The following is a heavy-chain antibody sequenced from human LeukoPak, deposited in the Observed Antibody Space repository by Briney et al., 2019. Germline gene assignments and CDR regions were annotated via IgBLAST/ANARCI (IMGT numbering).Heavy chain of an antibody. CDR1: GGSVTSDY. Sequence: SETLSLTCNVAGGSVTSDYWSWIRQPSGKGLEWLGFNHYGGSTNVNPSLESRVTISLDTSKNQFSLKLNSVTAADTAVYYCARRTNRGVHHYFDYWGQGILVTVSS. D-gene: IGHD3-10*01. V-gene: IGHV4-59*08. CDR3: ARRTNRGVHHYFDY. J-gene: IGHJ4*02. CDR2: NHYGGST.